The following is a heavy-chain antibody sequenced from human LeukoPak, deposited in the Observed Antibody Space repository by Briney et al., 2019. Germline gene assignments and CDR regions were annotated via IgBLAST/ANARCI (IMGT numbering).Heavy chain of an antibody. CDR3: ARDRESYCTGGSCYSTGDY. Sequence: GGSLRLSCAASGFTFSSYEMNWVRQAPGKGLEWVSSISSSSSYIYYADSVKGRLTMSRDNAKNSLYLQMNSLRAEDTAVYYCARDRESYCTGGSCYSTGDYWGQGTLVTVYS. V-gene: IGHV3-21*01. J-gene: IGHJ4*02. CDR2: ISSSSSYI. D-gene: IGHD2-15*01. CDR1: GFTFSSYE.